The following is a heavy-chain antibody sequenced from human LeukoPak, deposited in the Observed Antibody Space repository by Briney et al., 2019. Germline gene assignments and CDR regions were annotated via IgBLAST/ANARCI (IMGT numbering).Heavy chain of an antibody. CDR2: IWYDGSNK. CDR1: GFTFSNCG. Sequence: GGSLRLSCAASGFTFSNCGMHWVRQAPGKGLEWVAHIWYDGSNKYYADSVRGRFAISRDNAKKSLYLQMNSLRDEDTAVYYCVTGEDSGRPQAIDYWGQGTLVTVSS. V-gene: IGHV3-33*01. D-gene: IGHD3-10*01. J-gene: IGHJ4*02. CDR3: VTGEDSGRPQAIDY.